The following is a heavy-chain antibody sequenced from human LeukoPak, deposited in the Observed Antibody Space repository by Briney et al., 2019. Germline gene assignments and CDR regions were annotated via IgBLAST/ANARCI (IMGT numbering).Heavy chain of an antibody. D-gene: IGHD5-18*01. Sequence: GESLKISCKGSGYSFTSYWIGWVRQMPGKGLEWIGIIYLGDSDTRYSPSFQGQVTISADKSISTAYLQWSSLKASDTAMYYCVVRDAGGYRYGYFDYWGQGTLVTVSS. CDR3: VVRDAGGYRYGYFDY. CDR1: GYSFTSYW. V-gene: IGHV5-51*01. J-gene: IGHJ4*02. CDR2: IYLGDSDT.